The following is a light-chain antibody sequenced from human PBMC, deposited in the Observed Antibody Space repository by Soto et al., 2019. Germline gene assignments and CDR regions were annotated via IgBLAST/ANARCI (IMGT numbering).Light chain of an antibody. V-gene: IGLV2-18*02. J-gene: IGLJ2*01. Sequence: QSALTQPPSVSGSPGQSVTISCTGTSSDVGNYDRVSWYQQPPGTAPKLMIYEVSNRPSGVPDRFSGSKSGNTASLIISGLQAEDEADYYCSSYTSSSTVVFGGGTQLTVL. CDR1: SSDVGNYDR. CDR3: SSYTSSSTVV. CDR2: EVS.